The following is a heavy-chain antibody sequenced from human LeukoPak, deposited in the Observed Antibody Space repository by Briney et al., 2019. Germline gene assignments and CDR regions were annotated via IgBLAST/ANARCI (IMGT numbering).Heavy chain of an antibody. Sequence: GGSLRLSCAVTGFTFSTHWMSRGRQAPGKGLEWVANIKTDGSEKYYVDSVKGRFTISRDNAKNSLYLQMNSLRAEDTAVYYCARDWNGSGSPNYFRVQGTLVTVSS. D-gene: IGHD3-10*01. J-gene: IGHJ4*02. CDR1: GFTFSTHW. V-gene: IGHV3-7*01. CDR3: ARDWNGSGSPNYF. CDR2: IKTDGSEK.